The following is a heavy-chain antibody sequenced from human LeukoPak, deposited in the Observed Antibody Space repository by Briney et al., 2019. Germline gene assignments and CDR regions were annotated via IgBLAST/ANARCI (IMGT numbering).Heavy chain of an antibody. J-gene: IGHJ4*02. D-gene: IGHD6-13*01. Sequence: GASVKVSCKVSGYTLTELSMHWVRQAPGKGLEWMGGFDPEDSETIYAQKFQGRVTMTEDTSTDAAYMELSSLRSEDTAVYYCATDRLLRIAAAGILWYYWGQGTLVTVSS. CDR1: GYTLTELS. CDR2: FDPEDSET. CDR3: ATDRLLRIAAAGILWYY. V-gene: IGHV1-24*01.